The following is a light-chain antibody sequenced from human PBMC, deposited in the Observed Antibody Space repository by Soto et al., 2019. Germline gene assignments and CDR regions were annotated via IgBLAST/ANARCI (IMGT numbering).Light chain of an antibody. J-gene: IGKJ1*01. Sequence: EIVLTQSPSTLSLSPGERATLSCRASQSVSSSYLAWYQQKPGQAPRLLIYGASSRATGIPDRFSGSGSGTDFTLTISRLEPEDFAVYYCQQYGSSRTLGQGTKVEIK. CDR3: QQYGSSRT. CDR1: QSVSSSY. CDR2: GAS. V-gene: IGKV3-20*01.